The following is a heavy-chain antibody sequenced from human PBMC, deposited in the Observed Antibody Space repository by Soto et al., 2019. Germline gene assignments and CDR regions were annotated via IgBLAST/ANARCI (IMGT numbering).Heavy chain of an antibody. Sequence: QVPLVQSGAEVKKPGASVKVSCKASGYTFTSYDINWVRQATGQGLEWMGWMNPNSGNTGYAQKFQGRVTMTRNTSISTAYMELSSLRSEDTAVYYCAKGMPIFGVVIPYGMDVWGQGTTVTVSS. V-gene: IGHV1-8*01. D-gene: IGHD3-3*01. CDR3: AKGMPIFGVVIPYGMDV. CDR1: GYTFTSYD. CDR2: MNPNSGNT. J-gene: IGHJ6*02.